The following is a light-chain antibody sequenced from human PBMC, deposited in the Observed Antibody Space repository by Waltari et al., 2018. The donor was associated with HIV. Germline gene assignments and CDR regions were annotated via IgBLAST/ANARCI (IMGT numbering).Light chain of an antibody. CDR3: AAWDDSLNGVV. CDR2: YDD. V-gene: IGLV1-36*01. CDR1: SANTGTNA. J-gene: IGLJ2*01. Sequence: SVLTQPPSVSAAPRPRVTISCSRSSANTGTNAVNWYQHLPGNAPKLLIYYDDLLPSGVSDRFSGSKSGTSASLAISGLQSEDEADYYCAAWDDSLNGVVFGGGTKLTVL.